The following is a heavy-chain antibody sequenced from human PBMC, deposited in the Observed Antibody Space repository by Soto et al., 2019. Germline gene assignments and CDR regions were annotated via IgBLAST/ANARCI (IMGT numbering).Heavy chain of an antibody. J-gene: IGHJ4*02. CDR3: AKDSWYFDL. CDR1: GFIFTNFW. V-gene: IGHV3-74*01. Sequence: GGSLRLSCEASGFIFTNFWMHWVRQVPGKGLVWVSRIDTSGSSTSYADSVKGRFTISRGNAKNTVSLQMNSLRAEDTGVYYCAKDSWYFDLWSQGSLVTVSS. D-gene: IGHD6-13*01. CDR2: IDTSGSST.